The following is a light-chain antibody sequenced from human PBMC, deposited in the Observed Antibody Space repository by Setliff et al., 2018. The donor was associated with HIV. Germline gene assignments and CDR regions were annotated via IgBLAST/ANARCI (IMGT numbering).Light chain of an antibody. J-gene: IGLJ2*01. CDR2: DVS. CDR1: SSDVGGYIY. CDR3: CSYAGTSAYVV. Sequence: QSVLTQPASVSGSPGQSITISCTGTSSDVGGYIYVSWYQQHPGKAPKLMIYDVSKRPSGVSNRFSGSKSGNTASLTISGLQAEDEADYYCCSYAGTSAYVVFGGGTK. V-gene: IGLV2-14*03.